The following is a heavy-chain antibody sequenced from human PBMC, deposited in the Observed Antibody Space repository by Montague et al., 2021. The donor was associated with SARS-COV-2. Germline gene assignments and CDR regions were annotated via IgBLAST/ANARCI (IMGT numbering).Heavy chain of an antibody. D-gene: IGHD6-19*01. J-gene: IGHJ4*02. CDR2: IYSSRTS. Sequence: SETLSLTCTVSGGSISSSSFFWAWIRQPHGQGLVWVGNIYSSRTSYYSPSLKSPVTISGDTSRNQLSVRSSSVTAADAAVYDCARSTSGWFIYWGQGTLVTVSS. CDR1: GGSISSSSFF. V-gene: IGHV4-39*01. CDR3: ARSTSGWFIY.